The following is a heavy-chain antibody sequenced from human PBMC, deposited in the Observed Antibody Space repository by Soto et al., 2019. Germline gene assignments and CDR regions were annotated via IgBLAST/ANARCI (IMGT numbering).Heavy chain of an antibody. V-gene: IGHV3-23*01. D-gene: IGHD2-2*01. Sequence: PGGSLRLSCAASGFTFSTYAMSWVRQAPGKGLEWVSAISGGGGTTYYADSVRGRFTISRDNSKNTLYLQMSSLRAEDTAVYYCAKGAEVPAARHFDFWGQGTLVTVSS. CDR3: AKGAEVPAARHFDF. J-gene: IGHJ4*02. CDR2: ISGGGGTT. CDR1: GFTFSTYA.